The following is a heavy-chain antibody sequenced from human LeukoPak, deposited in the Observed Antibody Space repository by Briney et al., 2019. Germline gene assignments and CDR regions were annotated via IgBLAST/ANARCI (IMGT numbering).Heavy chain of an antibody. CDR1: GFTFSSYE. D-gene: IGHD6-13*01. CDR2: ISSSGSTI. Sequence: GGSLRLSCAASGFTFSSYEMNWVRQAPGKGLEWVSYISSSGSTIYYADSVKGRFTISRDSAKNSLYLQMNSLRAEDTAVYYCARDLDGYSSRNSDYWGQGTLVTVSS. V-gene: IGHV3-48*03. CDR3: ARDLDGYSSRNSDY. J-gene: IGHJ4*02.